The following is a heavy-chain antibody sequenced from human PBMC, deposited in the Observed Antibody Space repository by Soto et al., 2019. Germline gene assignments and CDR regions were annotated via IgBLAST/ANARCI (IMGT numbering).Heavy chain of an antibody. Sequence: EASVKVSCKASGGTFSSYAISWVRQAPGQGLEWMGGIIANFGTTNYAQKLQGRVTMTADTSTSTAYMELRSLRSDDTAVYYCARGSCSGGSCYPIDPWGQGTLVTVSS. V-gene: IGHV1-69*06. CDR1: GGTFSSYA. J-gene: IGHJ5*02. CDR2: IIANFGTT. CDR3: ARGSCSGGSCYPIDP. D-gene: IGHD2-15*01.